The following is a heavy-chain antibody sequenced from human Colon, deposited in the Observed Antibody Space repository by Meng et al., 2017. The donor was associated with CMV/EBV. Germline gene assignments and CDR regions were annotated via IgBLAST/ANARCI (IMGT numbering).Heavy chain of an antibody. J-gene: IGHJ4*02. V-gene: IGHV3-9*01. Sequence: GGSLRLSCAASGFTFDDYAMHWVRQAPGKGLEWVSGISWNSGSIGYADSVKGRFTISRDNAKNSLYLQMNSLRAEDTALYYCAKGEGRPWELPDSWGQGTLVTVSS. CDR1: GFTFDDYA. D-gene: IGHD1-26*01. CDR2: ISWNSGSI. CDR3: AKGEGRPWELPDS.